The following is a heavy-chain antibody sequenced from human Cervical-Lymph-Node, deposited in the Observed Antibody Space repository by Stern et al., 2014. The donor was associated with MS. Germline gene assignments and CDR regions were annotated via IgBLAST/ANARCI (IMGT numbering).Heavy chain of an antibody. Sequence: VQLEESGAEVKKPGASGKVSCKAFGGTFSSYTMSWGRQAPGQGVEWMGRSTPIFGTANYAQKFQDRVTITADKFTSTAYMALNSLRSEDTAVYYCAREALLGGNYYALDVWGQGTTVTVSS. D-gene: IGHD2-15*01. CDR3: AREALLGGNYYALDV. CDR1: GGTFSSYT. CDR2: STPIFGTA. J-gene: IGHJ6*02. V-gene: IGHV1-69*06.